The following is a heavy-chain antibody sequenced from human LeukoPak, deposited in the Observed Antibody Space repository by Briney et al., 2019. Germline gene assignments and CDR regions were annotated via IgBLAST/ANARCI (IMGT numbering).Heavy chain of an antibody. V-gene: IGHV3-64*01. CDR1: GFTFTSSP. D-gene: IGHD1-7*01. J-gene: IGHJ4*02. Sequence: GGTLRLSCAASGFTFTSSPMYWVRQAPGEGLEYVSGISANGGSTDYGNSVKGRFTISRDSSKNTLYLQMGSLRGEDMAVCYCARGTSGLLDYWGQGTLVTVSS. CDR2: ISANGGST. CDR3: ARGTSGLLDY.